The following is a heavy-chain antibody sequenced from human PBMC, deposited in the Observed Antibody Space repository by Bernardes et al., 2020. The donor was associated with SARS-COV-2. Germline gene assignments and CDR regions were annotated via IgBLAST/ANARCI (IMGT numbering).Heavy chain of an antibody. V-gene: IGHV4-38-2*02. CDR1: GYSINRGYY. CDR3: TRKGYGSGSGLDY. J-gene: IGHJ4*02. D-gene: IGHD3-10*01. Sequence: SARPSPTGTVSGYSINRGYYWGWIRHHPGKGLESIVNIYHTGSTYYNPSLRSRVTLSVDTSKNQFSLRLSSVTAADTAVYYCTRKGYGSGSGLDYWGQGTLVTVSS. CDR2: IYHTGST.